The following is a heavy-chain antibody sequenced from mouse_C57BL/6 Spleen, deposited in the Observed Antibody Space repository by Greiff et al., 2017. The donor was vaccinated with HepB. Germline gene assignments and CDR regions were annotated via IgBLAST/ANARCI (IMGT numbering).Heavy chain of an antibody. D-gene: IGHD2-2*01. Sequence: EVKLVESGGGLVKPGGSLKLSCAASGFTFSSYAMSWVRQTPEKRLEWVATISDGGSYTYYPDNVKGRFTISRDNAKNNLYLQMSHLKSEDTAMYYCARDEGLRRVDYWGQGTTLTVSS. J-gene: IGHJ2*01. CDR2: ISDGGSYT. V-gene: IGHV5-4*01. CDR1: GFTFSSYA. CDR3: ARDEGLRRVDY.